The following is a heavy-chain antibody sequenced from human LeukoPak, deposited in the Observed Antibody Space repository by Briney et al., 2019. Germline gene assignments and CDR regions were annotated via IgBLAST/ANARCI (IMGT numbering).Heavy chain of an antibody. CDR3: AKRPSIQLWLPDY. Sequence: GGSLRLSCAASGFTVSSNYMSWVRQAPGKGLEWVSVIYSGGSTYYADSVKGRFTISRDNSKNTLYLQMNSLRAEDTAVYYCAKRPSIQLWLPDYWGQGTLVTVSS. CDR1: GFTVSSNY. D-gene: IGHD5-18*01. J-gene: IGHJ4*02. CDR2: IYSGGST. V-gene: IGHV3-66*04.